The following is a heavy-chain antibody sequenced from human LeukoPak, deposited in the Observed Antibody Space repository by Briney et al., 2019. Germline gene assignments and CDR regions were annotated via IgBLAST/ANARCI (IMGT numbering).Heavy chain of an antibody. V-gene: IGHV1-2*02. D-gene: IGHD3-22*01. CDR2: INPNSGGT. CDR3: ARDYYDSSGLLDY. J-gene: IGHJ4*02. Sequence: ASVKVSCKASGYTFTGYYMHWVRQAPGQGLEWMGWINPNSGGTNYAQKFQGRVTTTRDTSISTAYMELSRLRSDDTAVYYCARDYYDSSGLLDYWGQGTLVTVSS. CDR1: GYTFTGYY.